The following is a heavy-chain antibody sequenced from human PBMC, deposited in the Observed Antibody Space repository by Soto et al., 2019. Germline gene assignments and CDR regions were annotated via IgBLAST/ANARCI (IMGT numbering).Heavy chain of an antibody. CDR2: NYHSGNP. D-gene: IGHD3-10*02. CDR1: GDTISTGGYT. CDR3: ARETDVHYVGYVHP. V-gene: IGHV4-30-2*01. J-gene: IGHJ5*02. Sequence: QLQLQESGSRLVKSSETLSLTCDVSGDTISTGGYTWAWIRQPPGKALEWIGHNYHSGNPYYKPSLNSRVLISVVRSKNQFSLKVRSVTAADTAVYYCARETDVHYVGYVHPWGQRIQVTVSS.